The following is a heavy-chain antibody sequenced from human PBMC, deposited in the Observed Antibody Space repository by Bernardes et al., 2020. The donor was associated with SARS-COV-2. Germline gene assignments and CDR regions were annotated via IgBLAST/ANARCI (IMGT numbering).Heavy chain of an antibody. V-gene: IGHV3-23*01. CDR3: AKWGCSSTICYARYYYYMDV. CDR1: GFTFSTYA. Sequence: GSLRLSCTASGFTFSTYALSWVRQAPGKGLEWVSGISGSDGDTYYADSVKGRFTISRDNSKNTLYLQMNSLRAEDTAVYYCAKWGCSSTICYARYYYYMDVWGKGTTVTVSS. J-gene: IGHJ6*03. D-gene: IGHD2-2*01. CDR2: ISGSDGDT.